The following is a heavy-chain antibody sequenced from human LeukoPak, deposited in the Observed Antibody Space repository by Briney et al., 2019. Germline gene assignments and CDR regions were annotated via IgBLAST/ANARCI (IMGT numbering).Heavy chain of an antibody. CDR2: IHTSGNI. Sequence: SETLSLTCTVSGGSISSSYWSWIRQPPGKGLEWIGYIHTSGNINYNPSLNSRVTMSMDTSKSQFSLKLSSVTAADTAVYYCARLVVTSSANWFDPWSQGTLALVSS. V-gene: IGHV4-4*09. CDR3: ARLVVTSSANWFDP. CDR1: GGSISSSY. J-gene: IGHJ5*02. D-gene: IGHD2-21*02.